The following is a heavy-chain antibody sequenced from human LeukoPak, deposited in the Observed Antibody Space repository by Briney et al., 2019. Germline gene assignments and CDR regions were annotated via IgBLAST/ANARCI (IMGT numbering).Heavy chain of an antibody. CDR1: GGTFSSYA. Sequence: EASVKVSCKASGGTFSSYAISWVRQAPGQGLEWMGGIIPIFGTANYAQKFQGRVTITADESTSTAYMELSSLRSEDTAVYYCARDFLGYCSSTSCSRTNWFDPWGQGTLVTVSS. D-gene: IGHD2-2*01. J-gene: IGHJ5*02. CDR2: IIPIFGTA. CDR3: ARDFLGYCSSTSCSRTNWFDP. V-gene: IGHV1-69*13.